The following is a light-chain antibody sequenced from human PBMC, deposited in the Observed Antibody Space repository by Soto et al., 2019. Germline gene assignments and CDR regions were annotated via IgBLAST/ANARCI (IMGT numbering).Light chain of an antibody. CDR1: GGSIAGYP. CDR2: EDN. Sequence: NFMLTKRHAVSEATGKMVTISCTCNGGSIAGYPVQWYQERPGSAPTTVIYEDNQRPSGVPDRFSGSIDSSSNAASLTISGLKTEDEADYSCQSYDSVSLWVFGGGTQLTVL. J-gene: IGLJ3*02. CDR3: QSYDSVSLWV. V-gene: IGLV6-57*02.